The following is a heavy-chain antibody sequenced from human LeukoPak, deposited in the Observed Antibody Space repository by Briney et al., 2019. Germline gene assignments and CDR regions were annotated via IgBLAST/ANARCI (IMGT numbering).Heavy chain of an antibody. D-gene: IGHD1-1*01. CDR3: ARDPNWVFDL. CDR2: IYHSGST. CDR1: GGSISSGDYY. J-gene: IGHJ2*01. V-gene: IGHV4-61*08. Sequence: PSETLSLTCTVSGGSISSGDYYWSWIRQPPGKGLEWIGYIYHSGSTNYNPSLKSRVTISVDTSKNQFSLKLSSVTAADTAVYYCARDPNWVFDLWGRGTLVTVSS.